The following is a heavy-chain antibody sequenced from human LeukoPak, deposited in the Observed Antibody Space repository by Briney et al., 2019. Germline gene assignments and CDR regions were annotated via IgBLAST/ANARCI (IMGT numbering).Heavy chain of an antibody. CDR1: GYTFTGYY. D-gene: IGHD2-2*01. V-gene: IGHV1-2*02. J-gene: IGHJ3*02. CDR3: ASDIGYCGSTSCLPNAFDI. CDR2: INPNSGGT. Sequence: ASVKVSCKASGYTFTGYYMHWVRQAPGQGLEWMGWINPNSGGTNYAQKFQGRVTMTRDTSISTAYMELSRLRSDDTAVYYCASDIGYCGSTSCLPNAFDIWGQGTMVTVSS.